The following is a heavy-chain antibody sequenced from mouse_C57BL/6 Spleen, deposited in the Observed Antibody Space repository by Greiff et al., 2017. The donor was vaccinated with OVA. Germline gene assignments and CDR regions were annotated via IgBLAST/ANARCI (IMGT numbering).Heavy chain of an antibody. Sequence: VHVKQSGPELVKPGASVKISCKASGYSFTDYNMNWVKQSNGKSLEWIGVINPNYGTTSYNQKFKGKATLTVDQSSSTAYMQLNSLTSEDSAVYYCARSGFSSLRIDYWGQGTTLTVSS. CDR2: INPNYGTT. D-gene: IGHD2-12*01. CDR1: GYSFTDYN. CDR3: ARSGFSSLRIDY. J-gene: IGHJ2*01. V-gene: IGHV1-39*01.